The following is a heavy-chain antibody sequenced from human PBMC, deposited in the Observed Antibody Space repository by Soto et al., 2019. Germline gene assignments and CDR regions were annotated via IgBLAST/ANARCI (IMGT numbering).Heavy chain of an antibody. Sequence: GGSLRLSCSASGFDFSAYAMHWVRQAPEKRLEYISAINDNGDDKYYTQSVEGRFTISRDNSKNTLFLHMTSLRPEDPANYHCVKGRCRYNTCYKVPLEFWGQGTLVTVSS. J-gene: IGHJ4*02. D-gene: IGHD1-20*01. CDR3: VKGRCRYNTCYKVPLEF. CDR2: INDNGDDK. V-gene: IGHV3-64D*06. CDR1: GFDFSAYA.